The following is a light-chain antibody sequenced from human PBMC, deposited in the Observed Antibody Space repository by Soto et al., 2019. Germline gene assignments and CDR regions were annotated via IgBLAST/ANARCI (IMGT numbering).Light chain of an antibody. V-gene: IGKV3-20*01. CDR3: QQYASSPRT. CDR1: QSVSGSY. Sequence: EIMLTQAPGTLSLSPGDRAPLSCRASQSVSGSYLAWYQQKPGQAPRLLIYDASSRATGIPDRLSGSGSGTDGTLNISRLEPEDGAVYYGQQYASSPRTFGQGTKVDIK. J-gene: IGKJ1*01. CDR2: DAS.